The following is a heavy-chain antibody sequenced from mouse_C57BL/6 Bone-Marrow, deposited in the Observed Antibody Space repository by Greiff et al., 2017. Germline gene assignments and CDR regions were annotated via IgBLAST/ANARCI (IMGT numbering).Heavy chain of an antibody. Sequence: VQLQQSGAELARPGASVKLSCKASGYTFTSYGISWVKQRTGQGLEWIGEIYPRSGNTYYNEKFKGKATLTADKSSSTAYMELRSLTSEDSAGYFCARGTTVVAPFAYWGQGTLVTVAA. J-gene: IGHJ3*01. CDR2: IYPRSGNT. V-gene: IGHV1-81*01. CDR1: GYTFTSYG. CDR3: ARGTTVVAPFAY. D-gene: IGHD1-1*01.